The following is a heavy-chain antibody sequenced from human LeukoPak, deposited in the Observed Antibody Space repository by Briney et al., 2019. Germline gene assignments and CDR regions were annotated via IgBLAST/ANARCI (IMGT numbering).Heavy chain of an antibody. Sequence: PSETLSLTCTVSDGSISTYYWSWIRQPPGKGLGWIGYIYYSGSTYYNPSLKSRVTMSVDTSKNQFSLKLSSVTAADTAVYYCARDRVESYYYYGMDVWGQGTTVTVSS. D-gene: IGHD2-15*01. CDR1: DGSISTYY. CDR2: IYYSGST. CDR3: ARDRVESYYYYGMDV. V-gene: IGHV4-59*01. J-gene: IGHJ6*02.